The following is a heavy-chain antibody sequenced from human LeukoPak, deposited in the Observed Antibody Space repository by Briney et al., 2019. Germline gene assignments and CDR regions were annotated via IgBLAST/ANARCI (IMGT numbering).Heavy chain of an antibody. CDR1: GGSASSGSYY. J-gene: IGHJ4*02. CDR2: IYYSGST. D-gene: IGHD3-10*02. V-gene: IGHV4-61*01. CDR3: ARYYYYVFDY. Sequence: SETLFLTCTVSGGSASSGSYYWSWIRQPPGKGLEWIGYIYYSGSTNYNPSLKSRVTISVDTSKNQFSLKLSSVTAADTAVYYCARYYYYVFDYWGQGTLVTVSS.